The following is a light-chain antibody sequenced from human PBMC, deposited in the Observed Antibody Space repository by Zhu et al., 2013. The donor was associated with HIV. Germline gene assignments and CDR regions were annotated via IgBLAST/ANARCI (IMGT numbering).Light chain of an antibody. J-gene: IGKJ2*01. CDR3: QQYGSSPMYT. CDR1: QSVSASY. CDR2: DAS. V-gene: IGKV3D-20*01. Sequence: EIVLTQSPATLSLSPGERATLSCGASQSVSASYIAWYQQKPGLAPRLLIYDASSRAAGIPDRFSGSGSGTDFTLTIGRLEPEDFAVYYCQQYGSSPMYTFGQGTKLEIK.